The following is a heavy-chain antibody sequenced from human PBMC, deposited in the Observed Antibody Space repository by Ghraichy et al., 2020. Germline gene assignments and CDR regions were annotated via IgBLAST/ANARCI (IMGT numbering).Heavy chain of an antibody. CDR3: SRDQCNSVSGYDRHWFYS. Sequence: SETLSLTCAVSGGSISNGDYSWSWIRQPPGKGLEWIATIYHDGHTYYNPSLKSRLTMYVDRSKNQFSLDLRSVTAADTAVYYCSRDQCNSVSGYDRHWFYSWGPGTLVTFSS. CDR1: GGSISNGDYS. J-gene: IGHJ5*01. CDR2: IYHDGHT. V-gene: IGHV4-30-2*01. D-gene: IGHD5-12*01.